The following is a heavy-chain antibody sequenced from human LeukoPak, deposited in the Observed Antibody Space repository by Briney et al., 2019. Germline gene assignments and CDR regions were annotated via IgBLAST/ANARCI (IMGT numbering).Heavy chain of an antibody. CDR1: GYTFTGHY. Sequence: EASVKVSCKASGYTFTGHYMHWVRQAPGQGLEWMGWINPNSGGTNYAQKFQGRVTMTRDTSISTAYMELTRLRSDDTAVYYCARGGLRVMVYRLYYMDVWGKGTTVTVSS. CDR2: INPNSGGT. D-gene: IGHD2-8*01. CDR3: ARGGLRVMVYRLYYMDV. V-gene: IGHV1-2*02. J-gene: IGHJ6*03.